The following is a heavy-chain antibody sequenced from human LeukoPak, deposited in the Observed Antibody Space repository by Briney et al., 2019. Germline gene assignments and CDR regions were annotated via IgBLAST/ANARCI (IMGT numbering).Heavy chain of an antibody. CDR3: ARDDLTSSASKNWFDP. CDR2: ISAYNGNT. D-gene: IGHD2-2*01. V-gene: IGHV1-18*01. Sequence: ASVKVSCKASGYTFTSYGISWVRQAPGQGLEWMGWISAYNGNTNYAQKIQGRVTMTTDTSTSTAYMELRSLRSDDTAVYYCARDDLTSSASKNWFDPWGQGTLVTVSS. J-gene: IGHJ5*02. CDR1: GYTFTSYG.